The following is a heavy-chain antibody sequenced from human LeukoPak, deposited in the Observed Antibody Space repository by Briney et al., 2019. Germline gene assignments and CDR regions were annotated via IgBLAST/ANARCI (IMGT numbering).Heavy chain of an antibody. D-gene: IGHD2-15*01. CDR1: GGSISSYY. CDR3: ARDSYLGYCSGGSCRSLDY. V-gene: IGHV4-4*07. CDR2: IYTSGST. J-gene: IGHJ4*02. Sequence: PSETLSLTCTVSGGSISSYYWSWIRQPAGKGLEWIGRIYTSGSTNYNPSLKSRVTMSVDTSKNQFSLKLSSVTAADTAVYYCARDSYLGYCSGGSCRSLDYWGQGTLVTVSS.